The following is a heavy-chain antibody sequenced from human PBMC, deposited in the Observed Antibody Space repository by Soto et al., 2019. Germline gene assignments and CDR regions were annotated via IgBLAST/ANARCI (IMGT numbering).Heavy chain of an antibody. CDR3: ARLVAGFYYYYGMDV. Sequence: PGESLKISCKGSGYSFTSYWISWVRQMPGKGLEWMGRIDPSDSYTNYSPSFQGHVTISADKSISTAYLQWSSLKASDTAMYYCARLVAGFYYYYGMDVWGQGTTVTVSS. D-gene: IGHD2-21*01. CDR1: GYSFTSYW. J-gene: IGHJ6*02. CDR2: IDPSDSYT. V-gene: IGHV5-10-1*01.